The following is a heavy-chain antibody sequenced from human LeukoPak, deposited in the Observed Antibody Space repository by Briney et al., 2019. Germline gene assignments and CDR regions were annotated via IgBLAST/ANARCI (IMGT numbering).Heavy chain of an antibody. V-gene: IGHV1-69*02. D-gene: IGHD5-18*01. Sequence: SVKVSCQASGGTFSSYTISWVRQAPGQGLEWMGRIIPILGIANYAQKFQGRVTITADKSTSTAYMELSSLRSEDTAVYYCAASDTAMVIPHYYYYGMDVWGQGTTVTVSS. CDR2: IIPILGIA. CDR3: AASDTAMVIPHYYYYGMDV. CDR1: GGTFSSYT. J-gene: IGHJ6*02.